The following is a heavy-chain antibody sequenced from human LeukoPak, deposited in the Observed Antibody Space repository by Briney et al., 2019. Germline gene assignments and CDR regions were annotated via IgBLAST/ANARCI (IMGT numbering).Heavy chain of an antibody. J-gene: IGHJ4*02. CDR2: INHSGST. D-gene: IGHD6-19*01. Sequence: SETLSLTCAVYGGSFSGYYWSWIRQPPGKGLEWIGEINHSGSTNYNPSLKSRVTISVDTSKNQFSLKVSSVTAADTAVYYCARGRYSSGWYPKEFDYWGQGTLVTVSS. CDR3: ARGRYSSGWYPKEFDY. CDR1: GGSFSGYY. V-gene: IGHV4-34*01.